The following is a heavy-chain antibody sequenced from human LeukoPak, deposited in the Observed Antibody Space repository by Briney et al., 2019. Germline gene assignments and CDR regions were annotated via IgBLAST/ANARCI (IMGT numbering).Heavy chain of an antibody. CDR3: AREGPLFVLDY. Sequence: ASVKVSCKTSGYRFTSYDISWARQATGQGLQWMGRMTPSSGSAEYAQRFQGRVTLTRDTASGTAYLELRSLSADDTAIYYCAREGPLFVLDYWGQGTRVAVSS. J-gene: IGHJ4*02. CDR2: MTPSSGSA. V-gene: IGHV1-8*01. CDR1: GYRFTSYD. D-gene: IGHD6-6*01.